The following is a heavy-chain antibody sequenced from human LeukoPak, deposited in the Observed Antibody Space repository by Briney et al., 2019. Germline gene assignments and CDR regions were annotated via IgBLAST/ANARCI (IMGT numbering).Heavy chain of an antibody. CDR2: ISGSGGST. J-gene: IGHJ4*02. Sequence: GSLRLSCAASGFTFSDYYMSWIRQAPGKGLEWVSAISGSGGSTYYADSVKGRFTISRDNSKNTLYLQMNSLRAGDTAVYYCAKGDYYDSSDLDYWGQGTLVTVSS. D-gene: IGHD3-22*01. CDR1: GFTFSDYY. CDR3: AKGDYYDSSDLDY. V-gene: IGHV3-23*01.